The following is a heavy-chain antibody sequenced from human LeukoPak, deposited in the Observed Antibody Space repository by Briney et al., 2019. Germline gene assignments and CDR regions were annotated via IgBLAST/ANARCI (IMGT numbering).Heavy chain of an antibody. D-gene: IGHD3-10*01. V-gene: IGHV4-39*01. Sequence: SETLSLTCTVSGGSISSSSYYWGWIRQPPGKGLEWIGSIYYSGSTYYNPSLKSRVTIPVDTSKNQFSLKLSSVTAADTAVYYCARFSITMVRGVPWGQGTLVTVSS. CDR1: GGSISSSSYY. CDR3: ARFSITMVRGVP. CDR2: IYYSGST. J-gene: IGHJ5*02.